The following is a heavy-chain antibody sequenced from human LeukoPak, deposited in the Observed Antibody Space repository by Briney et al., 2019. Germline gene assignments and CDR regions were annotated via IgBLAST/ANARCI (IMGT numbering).Heavy chain of an antibody. J-gene: IGHJ4*02. D-gene: IGHD3-9*01. CDR3: ARDMEDYDILTGYYDIWWYFDY. CDR1: GFTFSSYW. Sequence: GGSLRLSCAASGFTFSSYWMSWVRQAPGKGLEWVANIKEEGSGKYYADSVKGRFTISRDNSKNTLYLQMNSLRAEDTAVYYCARDMEDYDILTGYYDIWWYFDYWGQGTLVTVSS. CDR2: IKEEGSGK. V-gene: IGHV3-7*01.